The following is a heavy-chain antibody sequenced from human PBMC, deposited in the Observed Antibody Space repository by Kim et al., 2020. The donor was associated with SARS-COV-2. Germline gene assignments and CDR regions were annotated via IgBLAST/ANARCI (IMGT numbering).Heavy chain of an antibody. J-gene: IGHJ4*02. CDR2: ISGYNGNT. CDR1: GYTFTSYG. CDR3: ARDEYYDSSGYSGRLFDY. V-gene: IGHV1-18*01. D-gene: IGHD3-22*01. Sequence: ASVKVSCKASGYTFTSYGISWVRQAPGQGLEWMGWISGYNGNTNYAQKLQGRVTMTTDTSTSTAYMELRSLRSDDTAVYYCARDEYYDSSGYSGRLFDYWGQGTLVTVSS.